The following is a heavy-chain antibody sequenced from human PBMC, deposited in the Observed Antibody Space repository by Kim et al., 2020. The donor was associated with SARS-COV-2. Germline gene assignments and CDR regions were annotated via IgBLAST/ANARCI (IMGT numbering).Heavy chain of an antibody. CDR3: ARGGYDYIWGSYRPDYYYCYMDV. CDR2: IYYSGST. V-gene: IGHV4-59*01. D-gene: IGHD3-16*02. Sequence: SETLSLTCTVSGGPISSYYWSWIRQPPGKGLEWIGYIYYSGSTNYNPPLKSRVTISVDTSKNQFSLKLSSVTAADTAVYYCARGGYDYIWGSYRPDYYYCYMDVWGNGTTVTVSS. J-gene: IGHJ6*03. CDR1: GGPISSYY.